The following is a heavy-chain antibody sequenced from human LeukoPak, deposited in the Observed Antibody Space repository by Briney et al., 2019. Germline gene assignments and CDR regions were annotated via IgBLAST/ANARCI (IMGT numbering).Heavy chain of an antibody. CDR1: GFTFSTYG. V-gene: IGHV3-30*03. D-gene: IGHD3-10*01. Sequence: PGRSLRLSCAASGFTFSTYGMHWVRQAPGKGLEWVAVISYDGSNEYYADSVKGRFTISRDLSTNTLFLQMISLRAEDAAVYYCATPGGSGDYPYPTYFNYWGQGTLITVSS. J-gene: IGHJ4*02. CDR3: ATPGGSGDYPYPTYFNY. CDR2: ISYDGSNE.